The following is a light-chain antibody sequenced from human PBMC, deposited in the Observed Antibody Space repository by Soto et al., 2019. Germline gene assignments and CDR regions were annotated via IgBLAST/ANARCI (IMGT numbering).Light chain of an antibody. V-gene: IGKV3-20*01. Sequence: IELTQSPATLSLSAGDRATLSCRASQSVSSSFLAWYQQKVGQAPRLLIYGASSRATGIPDRFSGSGSGTDFTLTISSLEPEDFAVYYCQQYGSSPRTFGEGTRLEIK. CDR1: QSVSSSF. CDR3: QQYGSSPRT. J-gene: IGKJ5*01. CDR2: GAS.